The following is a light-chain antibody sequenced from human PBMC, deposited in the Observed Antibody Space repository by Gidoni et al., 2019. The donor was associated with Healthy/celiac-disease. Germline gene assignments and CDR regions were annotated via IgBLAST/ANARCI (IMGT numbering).Light chain of an antibody. J-gene: IGLJ2*01. CDR3: NSRDSSGNHSVV. Sequence: SSELTQDPAVSVALGQTVRITCQGDSLRSYYASWYQQKPGQAPVLVIYGKNNRPSGIPDRFSGSSPGNTASLTITGAQAEDEADYYCNSRDSSGNHSVVFGGGTKLTVL. CDR1: SLRSYY. V-gene: IGLV3-19*01. CDR2: GKN.